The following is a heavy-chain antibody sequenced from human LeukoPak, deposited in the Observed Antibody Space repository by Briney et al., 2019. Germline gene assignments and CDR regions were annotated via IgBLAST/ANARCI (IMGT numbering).Heavy chain of an antibody. D-gene: IGHD3-3*01. J-gene: IGHJ4*02. CDR3: AKDGSHYDFWSGRYFDY. Sequence: GGSLRLSCAASGFTFSGYDMSWVRQAPGKGLEWVSYTSSSSSTIYYADSVKSRFTISRDNAKNSLYLQMNSLRAEDTAVYYCAKDGSHYDFWSGRYFDYWGQGTLVTVSS. V-gene: IGHV3-48*04. CDR2: TSSSSSTI. CDR1: GFTFSGYD.